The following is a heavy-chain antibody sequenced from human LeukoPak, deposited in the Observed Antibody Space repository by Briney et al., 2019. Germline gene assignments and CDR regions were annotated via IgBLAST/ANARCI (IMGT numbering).Heavy chain of an antibody. J-gene: IGHJ4*02. V-gene: IGHV1-69*04. CDR3: ARDGRTWLRKEIFDY. CDR2: IIPILGIA. Sequence: SVKVSCKASGGTFSSYAISWVRQAPGQGLEWMGRIIPILGIANYAQKFQGRVTITADKSTSTAYMELSSLRSEDTAVYYCARDGRTWLRKEIFDYWGQGTLVTVSS. D-gene: IGHD5-12*01. CDR1: GGTFSSYA.